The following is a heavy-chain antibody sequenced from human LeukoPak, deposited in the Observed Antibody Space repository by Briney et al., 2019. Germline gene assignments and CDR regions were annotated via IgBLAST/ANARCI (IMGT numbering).Heavy chain of an antibody. CDR1: GGSISSYY. CDR3: ARDNAEMATDY. CDR2: IYYSGST. J-gene: IGHJ4*02. D-gene: IGHD5-24*01. Sequence: PSETLSLTCTVSGGSISSYYWSWIRQPPGKGLEWIGYIYYSGSTNYNPSLKSRVTISVDTSKNQFSLKLSSVTAADTAVYYCARDNAEMATDYWGQGTLVTVSS. V-gene: IGHV4-59*01.